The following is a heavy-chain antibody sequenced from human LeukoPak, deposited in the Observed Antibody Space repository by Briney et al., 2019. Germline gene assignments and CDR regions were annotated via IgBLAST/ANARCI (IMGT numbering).Heavy chain of an antibody. CDR2: ISAYNGNT. CDR1: GYTFTSYG. Sequence: ASVKVSCKASGYTFTSYGISWVRQAPGQGLEWMGWISAYNGNTNYAQKLQGRVTMTTDTSTSTAYMELRSLRSDDTAVYYCARYLKGYSSSWGYWWFDPWGQGTLVTVS. V-gene: IGHV1-18*01. J-gene: IGHJ5*02. D-gene: IGHD6-13*01. CDR3: ARYLKGYSSSWGYWWFDP.